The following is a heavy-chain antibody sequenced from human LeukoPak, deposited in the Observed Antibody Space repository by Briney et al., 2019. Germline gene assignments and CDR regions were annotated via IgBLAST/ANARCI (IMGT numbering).Heavy chain of an antibody. D-gene: IGHD3-10*01. CDR2: IYHSGST. V-gene: IGHV4-30-2*01. J-gene: IGHJ5*02. CDR1: GGSISSGGYP. CDR3: ARALREGFGELSVADWFDP. Sequence: SETLSLTCAVSGGSISSGGYPWSWIRQPPGKGLEWIGYIYHSGSTYYNPSLKSRVTISVDRSKNQFSLKLSSVTAADTAVYYCARALREGFGELSVADWFDPWGQGTLVTVSS.